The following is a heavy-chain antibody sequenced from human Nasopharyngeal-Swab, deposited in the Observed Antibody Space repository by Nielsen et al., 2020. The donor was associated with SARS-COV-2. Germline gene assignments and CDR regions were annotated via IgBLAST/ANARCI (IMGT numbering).Heavy chain of an antibody. Sequence: WVRQAPGQGPEWVGSLNPNSGGTNYAQKFQGRVTLTLDTSINTAYIDLTSLRSDDTAVYYCAREIYYGSGSYYVDDAFDIWGQGTMVTVSS. CDR2: LNPNSGGT. V-gene: IGHV1-2*02. D-gene: IGHD3-10*01. J-gene: IGHJ3*02. CDR3: AREIYYGSGSYYVDDAFDI.